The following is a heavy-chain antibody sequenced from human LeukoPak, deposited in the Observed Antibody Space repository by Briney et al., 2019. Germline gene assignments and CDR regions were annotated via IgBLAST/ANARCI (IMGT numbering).Heavy chain of an antibody. J-gene: IGHJ3*02. CDR3: ARDSLYYDILTGYRHPGAFDI. D-gene: IGHD3-9*01. CDR2: IYSGGST. Sequence: GGSLRLSCAASGFTFSHNAMSWVRQAPGKGLEWVSVIYSGGSTYYADSVKGRFTISRDNSKNTLYLQMNSLRAEDTAVYYCARDSLYYDILTGYRHPGAFDIWGQGTMVTVSS. CDR1: GFTFSHNA. V-gene: IGHV3-53*01.